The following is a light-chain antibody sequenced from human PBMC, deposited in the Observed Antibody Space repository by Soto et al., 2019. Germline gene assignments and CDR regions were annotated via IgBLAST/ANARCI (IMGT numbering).Light chain of an antibody. CDR1: QDIRNS. CDR3: QKYNSAPLT. CDR2: AAS. Sequence: DIQMTQSPSSLSASIGDRITITCRASQDIRNSLAWYQQKPGKVPKLLIYAASTLQSGVPYRFSGSGSGTDFTLTISSLQPEDVATYSCQKYNSAPLTFGGGTEVEIK. V-gene: IGKV1-27*01. J-gene: IGKJ4*01.